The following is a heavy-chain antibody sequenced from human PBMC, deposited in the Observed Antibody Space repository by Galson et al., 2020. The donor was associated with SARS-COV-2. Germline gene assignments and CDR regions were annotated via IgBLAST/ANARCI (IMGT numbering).Heavy chain of an antibody. CDR3: ARAPGYSSSWFGYFDY. CDR1: GFSLRTNGMR. D-gene: IGHD6-13*01. V-gene: IGHV2-70*04. J-gene: IGHJ4*02. CDR2: SDWDDDK. Sequence: SGPTLVNPTQTLTLTCTFSGFSLRTNGMRVTWIRQPPGKALEWLARSDWDDDKFYSTSLKTRLTISKDTSKNQVVLTMTNMDPVDTATYYCARAPGYSSSWFGYFDYWGQGTLVTVSS.